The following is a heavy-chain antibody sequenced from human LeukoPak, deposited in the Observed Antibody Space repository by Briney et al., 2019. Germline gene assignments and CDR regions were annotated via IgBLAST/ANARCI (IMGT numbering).Heavy chain of an antibody. J-gene: IGHJ3*02. Sequence: SETLSLTCTVSGYSISSGYYWGWIRQPPGKGLEWIGTIYHGGSTDYIPSLKSRVIISVDTSKNQFSLKLTSVTAADTAVYYCARGFRGRFSVWDAFQIWGQGTMVTVSS. D-gene: IGHD3-10*01. CDR2: IYHGGST. CDR3: ARGFRGRFSVWDAFQI. CDR1: GYSISSGYY. V-gene: IGHV4-38-2*02.